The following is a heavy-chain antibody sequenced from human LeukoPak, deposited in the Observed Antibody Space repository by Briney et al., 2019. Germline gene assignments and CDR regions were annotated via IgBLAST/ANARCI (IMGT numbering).Heavy chain of an antibody. Sequence: GESLRISCKGSGYSFTSYWIGWVRQMPGKGLEWMGIIYPGDSDTRYGPSFQGQVTISADKSISTAYLQWSSLKASDTAMYYCARSHWYCSSTSCYYYYYYGMDVWGQGTTVTVSS. D-gene: IGHD2-2*01. CDR3: ARSHWYCSSTSCYYYYYYGMDV. V-gene: IGHV5-51*01. CDR1: GYSFTSYW. J-gene: IGHJ6*02. CDR2: IYPGDSDT.